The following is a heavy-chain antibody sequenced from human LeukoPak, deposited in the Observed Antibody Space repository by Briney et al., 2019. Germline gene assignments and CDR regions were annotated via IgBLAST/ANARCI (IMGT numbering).Heavy chain of an antibody. D-gene: IGHD3-10*01. Sequence: PGGSLRLSCAASGFTFSSYAMHWVRQAPGKGLEWVAVISYDGSNKYYAGSVKGRFTISRDNSKNTLYLQMNSLRAEDTAVYYCAKDSHSGDFDYWGQGTLVTVSS. V-gene: IGHV3-30*04. CDR2: ISYDGSNK. CDR1: GFTFSSYA. CDR3: AKDSHSGDFDY. J-gene: IGHJ4*02.